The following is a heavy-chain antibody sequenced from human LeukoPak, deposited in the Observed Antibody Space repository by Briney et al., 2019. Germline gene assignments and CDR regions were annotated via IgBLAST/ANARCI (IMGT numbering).Heavy chain of an antibody. Sequence: ASVKVSCKVSGYTLTELSMHWVRQAPGKGLEWMGGFDPEDGETIYAQKFQGRVTITADKSTSTAYMELSSLRSEDTAVYYCASKASGPYYFDYWGQGTLVTVSS. CDR1: GYTLTELS. D-gene: IGHD1-1*01. J-gene: IGHJ4*02. CDR3: ASKASGPYYFDY. CDR2: FDPEDGET. V-gene: IGHV1-24*01.